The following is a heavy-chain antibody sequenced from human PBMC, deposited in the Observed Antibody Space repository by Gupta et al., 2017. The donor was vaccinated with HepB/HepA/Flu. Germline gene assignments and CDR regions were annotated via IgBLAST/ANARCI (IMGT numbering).Heavy chain of an antibody. CDR1: GYTCVRYY. D-gene: IGHD3/OR15-3a*01. J-gene: IGHJ3*02. Sequence: QEQLVQSRVEVKTHGASVLVPCNAFGYTCVRYYIRWVRPAPGKGLEWMGWLDPNSGDTFEAQSFRGRINMTRDTSINTTYMELSWLRSDDTALYYCARECDFWTPGDAFDIWGQGTMVAVSS. V-gene: IGHV1-2*02. CDR3: ARECDFWTPGDAFDI. CDR2: LDPNSGDT.